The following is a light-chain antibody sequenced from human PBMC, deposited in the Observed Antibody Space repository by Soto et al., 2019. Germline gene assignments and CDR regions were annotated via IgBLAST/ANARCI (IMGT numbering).Light chain of an antibody. J-gene: IGLJ1*01. CDR2: GNT. CDR3: QSYDSSLRGYV. Sequence: QAVVTQPPSVSGAPGQRVTISCSGSSSNIGAPYDVHWYQQVPGTAPKLLIHGNTNRPSGVPDRFSGSKSGTSASLAITGLQAEDEADYYCQSYDSSLRGYVFGTGTKLTVL. V-gene: IGLV1-40*01. CDR1: SSNIGAPYD.